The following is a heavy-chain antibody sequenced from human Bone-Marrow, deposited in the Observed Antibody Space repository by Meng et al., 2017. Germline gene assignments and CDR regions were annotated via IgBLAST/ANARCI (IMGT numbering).Heavy chain of an antibody. CDR3: ARDRDAFDI. CDR1: GFTFSSYA. Sequence: GESLRLSCAASGFTFSSYAIHWVRQAPGKGLEWVAVISYDGSNKYYADSVKGRFTISRDNSKNTLYLQMNSLRAEDTAVYYCARDRDAFDIWGQGTMVTVSS. V-gene: IGHV3-30*01. CDR2: ISYDGSNK. J-gene: IGHJ3*02.